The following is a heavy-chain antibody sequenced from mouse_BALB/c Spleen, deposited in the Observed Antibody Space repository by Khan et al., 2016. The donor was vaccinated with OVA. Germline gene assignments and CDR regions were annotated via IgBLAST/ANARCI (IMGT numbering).Heavy chain of an antibody. V-gene: IGHV5-6*01. CDR3: ARLAYYYNSEGFAY. D-gene: IGHD1-1*02. Sequence: EVELVESGGDLVEPGGSLKLSCAASGFTFSTYGMSWVRQTPDKRREWVATISSGGTYTYYVESVKGGFSISRENARNTLYLQMSSLKSDDTAMYYCARLAYYYNSEGFAYWGQGTLVTVSA. CDR1: GFTFSTYG. CDR2: ISSGGTYT. J-gene: IGHJ3*01.